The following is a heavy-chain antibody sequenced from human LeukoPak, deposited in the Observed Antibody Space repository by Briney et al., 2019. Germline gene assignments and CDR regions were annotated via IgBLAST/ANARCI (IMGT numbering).Heavy chain of an antibody. V-gene: IGHV3-23*01. D-gene: IGHD2-15*01. J-gene: IGHJ4*02. CDR1: GLTFRNYA. Sequence: PGGSLRLSCAASGLTFRNYAMSWVRQAPGKGLEWVSVICANDGNTYYADAVKGRFTISRDNSKDTLYLQMDSLRAEDTAVYYCAKGSGSSCYSPCDYWGQGILVTVS. CDR3: AKGSGSSCYSPCDY. CDR2: ICANDGNT.